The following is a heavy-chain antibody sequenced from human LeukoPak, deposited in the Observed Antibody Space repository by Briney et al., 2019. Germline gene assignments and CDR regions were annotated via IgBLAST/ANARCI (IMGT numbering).Heavy chain of an antibody. CDR2: IYTSGST. V-gene: IGHV4-4*07. D-gene: IGHD1-26*01. Sequence: SETLSLTCTVSGGSISSYYWSWIRQPAGKGLEWIGRIYTSGSTNYNPSLKSRVTMSVDTSKNQLSLKLSSVTAADTAVYYCASDLLSGSYSDDAFDIWGQGTMVTVSS. CDR3: ASDLLSGSYSDDAFDI. J-gene: IGHJ3*02. CDR1: GGSISSYY.